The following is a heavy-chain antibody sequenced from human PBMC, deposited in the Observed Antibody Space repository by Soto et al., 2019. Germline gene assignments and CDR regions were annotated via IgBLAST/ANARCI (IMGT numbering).Heavy chain of an antibody. CDR1: GYTFTSYD. Sequence: ASVKVSCKASGYTFTSYDINWVRQATGQGLEWMGWMNPISGNTGYAQKFQGRVTMTRNTSISTAYMELSSLRSEDTAVYYCARVPLERRRKVDTAMVRGSYYYYGMDVWGQGTTVTVSS. CDR2: MNPISGNT. CDR3: ARVPLERRRKVDTAMVRGSYYYYGMDV. D-gene: IGHD5-18*01. J-gene: IGHJ6*02. V-gene: IGHV1-8*01.